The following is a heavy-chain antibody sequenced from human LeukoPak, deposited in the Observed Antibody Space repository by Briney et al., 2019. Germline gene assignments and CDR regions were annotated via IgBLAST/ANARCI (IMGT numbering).Heavy chain of an antibody. CDR3: AREIVGTTFAFDI. D-gene: IGHD1-26*01. CDR1: GYTFTGYY. V-gene: IGHV1-18*04. J-gene: IGHJ3*02. Sequence: GASVKVSCKASGYTFTGYYMHWVRQAPGQGLEWMGWISAYNGNTNYAQKLQGRVTMTTDTSTSTAYMELSSLRSEDTAVYYCAREIVGTTFAFDIWGQGTMVTVSS. CDR2: ISAYNGNT.